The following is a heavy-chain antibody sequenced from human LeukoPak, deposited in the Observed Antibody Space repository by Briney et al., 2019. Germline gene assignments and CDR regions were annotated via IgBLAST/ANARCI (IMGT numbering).Heavy chain of an antibody. J-gene: IGHJ4*02. Sequence: GGSLRLSCRASGFTFSNYAMTWVRQAPGKGLEWVSDISGSGGSTFYADSVKGRFTISRDNSKNTLYLQMNSLRAEDTAVYYCAKRAAYYFDSWGQGTLVTVSS. CDR3: AKRAAYYFDS. V-gene: IGHV3-23*01. CDR2: ISGSGGST. CDR1: GFTFSNYA.